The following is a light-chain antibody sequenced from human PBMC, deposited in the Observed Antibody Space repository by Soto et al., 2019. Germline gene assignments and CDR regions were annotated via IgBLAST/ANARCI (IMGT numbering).Light chain of an antibody. CDR2: GAS. V-gene: IGKV3-15*01. CDR3: QHYDNWPIT. Sequence: EIVMTQSPATLSVSPGDRASLSCRASQSVRGNLAWYQQKPGQAPRLLIFGASTRATGIPARFSGSGSGTEFILTISSLQSEDFAVYYCQHYDNWPITFGQGTRLEIK. CDR1: QSVRGN. J-gene: IGKJ5*01.